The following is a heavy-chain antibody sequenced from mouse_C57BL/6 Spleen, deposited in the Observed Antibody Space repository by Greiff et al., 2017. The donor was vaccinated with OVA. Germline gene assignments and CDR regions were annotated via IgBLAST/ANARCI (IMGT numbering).Heavy chain of an antibody. CDR1: GYTFTSYW. CDR2: IDPSDSYT. D-gene: IGHD1-1*01. Sequence: QVQLQQSGAELVKPGASVKLSCKASGYTFTSYWMPWVKQRPGQGLEWIGEIDPSDSYTNYNQKFKGKATLTVDTSSSTAYMQLSSLTSEDSAVYYCARSHYYGSSYGFAYWGQGTLVTVSA. V-gene: IGHV1-50*01. J-gene: IGHJ3*01. CDR3: ARSHYYGSSYGFAY.